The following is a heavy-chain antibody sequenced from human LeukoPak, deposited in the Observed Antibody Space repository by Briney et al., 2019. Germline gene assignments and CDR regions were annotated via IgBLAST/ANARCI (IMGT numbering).Heavy chain of an antibody. CDR1: GFTFSSYA. Sequence: PGGSLRLSCAASGFTFSSYAMSWVRQAPGKGLEWVSAISGSRGSTYYADSVKGRFTISRDNSKNTLYLQMNSLRAEDTAVYYCAKSRHYYDSRLRAEYFQHWGQGTLVTVSS. V-gene: IGHV3-23*01. CDR2: ISGSRGST. D-gene: IGHD3-22*01. J-gene: IGHJ1*01. CDR3: AKSRHYYDSRLRAEYFQH.